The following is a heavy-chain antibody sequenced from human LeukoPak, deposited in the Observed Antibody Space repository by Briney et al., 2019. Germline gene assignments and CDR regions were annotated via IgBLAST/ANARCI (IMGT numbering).Heavy chain of an antibody. J-gene: IGHJ4*02. V-gene: IGHV4-34*01. CDR1: GGSFSGYY. D-gene: IGHD5-12*01. CDR3: ARVAPHSGYESVDY. Sequence: PSETLSLTCAVYGGSFSGYYWSWIRQPPGKGLEWIGEINHRGSTNYNPSLKSRVTISVDTSKNQFSLTLSSVTAADTAVYYCARVAPHSGYESVDYWGQGTLLTVSS. CDR2: INHRGST.